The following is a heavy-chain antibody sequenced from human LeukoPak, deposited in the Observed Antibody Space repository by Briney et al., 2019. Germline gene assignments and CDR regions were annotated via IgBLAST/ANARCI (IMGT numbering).Heavy chain of an antibody. CDR3: ERLASGRFPTWFDP. Sequence: GESLKISCKASGYTFCNYGIAGGREMPGKRLEGMGVIFPGDSDTRYSPSIAGQLTLSADKYINSVSLQWSRLKASDTAMSYCERLASGRFPTWFDPWGQGSQVTVSS. CDR1: GYTFCNYG. J-gene: IGHJ5*02. V-gene: IGHV5-51*01. D-gene: IGHD1-26*01. CDR2: IFPGDSDT.